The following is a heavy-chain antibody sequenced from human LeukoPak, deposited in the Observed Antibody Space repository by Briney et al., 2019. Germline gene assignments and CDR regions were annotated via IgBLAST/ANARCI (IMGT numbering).Heavy chain of an antibody. D-gene: IGHD3-16*02. CDR3: ARCPTSSCRSVRWFDP. Sequence: PGGSLRLSCADSGFTFSTYAMHWVRQAPGKGLEWVAVMSYDGRFEYYADSVKGRFTISRDNSKNTLYLHMNSLSTEDTAVYYCARCPTSSCRSVRWFDPWGQGTLVTVSP. CDR1: GFTFSTYA. J-gene: IGHJ5*02. CDR2: MSYDGRFE. V-gene: IGHV3-30*04.